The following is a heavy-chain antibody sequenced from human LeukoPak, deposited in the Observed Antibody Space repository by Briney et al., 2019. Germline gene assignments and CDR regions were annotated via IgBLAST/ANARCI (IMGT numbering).Heavy chain of an antibody. CDR2: IYWNDDK. D-gene: IGHD6-13*01. CDR1: GFSLSTSGVG. Sequence: SGPTLVNPTQTLTLTCTFSGFSLSTSGVGVGWIRQPPGKALEWLALIYWNDDKRYSPSLKSRPTITKDTSKNQVVLTMTNMDPVDTATYYCARGEWYSSSWYPNYWGQGTLVTVSS. CDR3: ARGEWYSSSWYPNY. J-gene: IGHJ4*02. V-gene: IGHV2-5*01.